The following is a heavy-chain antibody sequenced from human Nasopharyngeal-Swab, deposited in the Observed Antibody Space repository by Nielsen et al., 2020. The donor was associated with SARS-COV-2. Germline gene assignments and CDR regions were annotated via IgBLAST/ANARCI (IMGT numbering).Heavy chain of an antibody. V-gene: IGHV4-39*01. CDR3: VRSSSWYYFDY. CDR2: IYYNGNT. CDR1: GDSIAYSTFY. D-gene: IGHD6-13*01. Sequence: SETLSLTCTVSGDSIAYSTFYWGWMRQPPGKGLEWIVNIYYNGNTYQNPSLKSRLTISVDKSKNQFSLQLSSVTAADTAVYYCVRSSSWYYFDYWAQGTQVTVSS. J-gene: IGHJ4*02.